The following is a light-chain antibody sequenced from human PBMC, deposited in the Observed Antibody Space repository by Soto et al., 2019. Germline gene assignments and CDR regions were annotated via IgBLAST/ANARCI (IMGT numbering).Light chain of an antibody. J-gene: IGLJ1*01. Sequence: QSVLTQPASVSGSPGQSITISCSGSSSDVGGYNAVSWYQQHPGKVPKLVIYGVSDRPSGISSRFPASKSGNTASLTISGLQAEDESDYYCSSYASGGSYVFGTGTKVTVL. V-gene: IGLV2-14*03. CDR3: SSYASGGSYV. CDR1: SSDVGGYNA. CDR2: GVS.